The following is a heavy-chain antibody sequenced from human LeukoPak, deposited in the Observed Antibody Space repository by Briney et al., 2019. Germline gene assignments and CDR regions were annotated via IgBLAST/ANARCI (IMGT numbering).Heavy chain of an antibody. D-gene: IGHD2-2*01. CDR1: GFTFSSYA. CDR3: AKDLRKYCSSTSCLMDV. J-gene: IGHJ6*02. V-gene: IGHV3-23*01. Sequence: GGSLRLSCAASGFTFSSYAMSWVRQAPGKGLEWVSAISGSGGSTYYADSVKGRFTISRDNSKNTLYLRMNSLRAEDTAVYYCAKDLRKYCSSTSCLMDVWGQGTTVTVSS. CDR2: ISGSGGST.